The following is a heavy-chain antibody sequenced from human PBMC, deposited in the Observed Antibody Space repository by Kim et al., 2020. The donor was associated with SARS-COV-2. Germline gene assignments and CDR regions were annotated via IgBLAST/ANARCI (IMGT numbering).Heavy chain of an antibody. Sequence: KCYAHSVKGRFTISRDDDRNTLYLQMSSLRAEDTAVYYCARSGYSCGNDDWGQGTLVTVSS. CDR3: ARSGYSCGNDD. CDR2: K. J-gene: IGHJ4*02. D-gene: IGHD5-18*01. V-gene: IGHV3-30*15.